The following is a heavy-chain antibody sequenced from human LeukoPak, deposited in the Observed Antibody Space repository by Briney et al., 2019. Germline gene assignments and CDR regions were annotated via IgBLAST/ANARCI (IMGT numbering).Heavy chain of an antibody. CDR1: GYTFTSYA. CDR2: ISAYNGNT. V-gene: IGHV1-18*01. Sequence: ASVKVSCKASGYTFTSYAMHWVRQAPGQGLEWMGWISAYNGNTNYAQKLQGRVTMTTDTSTSTAYMELRSLRSDDTAVYYCARDRGSSGWSLGDYYYYYGMDVWGQGTTVTVSS. J-gene: IGHJ6*02. CDR3: ARDRGSSGWSLGDYYYYYGMDV. D-gene: IGHD6-19*01.